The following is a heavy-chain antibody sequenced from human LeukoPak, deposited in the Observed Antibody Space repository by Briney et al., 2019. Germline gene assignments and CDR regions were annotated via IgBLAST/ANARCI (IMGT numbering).Heavy chain of an antibody. CDR1: GFTFSSYS. CDR3: VRVGYSYGFDP. V-gene: IGHV4-59*12. J-gene: IGHJ5*02. Sequence: GSLRLSCAASGFTFSSYSMNWVRQAPGKGLEWIGYIYYSGSTNYNPSLKSRVTISVDTSKNQFSLKLSSVTAADTAVYHCVRVGYSYGFDPWGQGTLVTVSS. D-gene: IGHD5-18*01. CDR2: IYYSGST.